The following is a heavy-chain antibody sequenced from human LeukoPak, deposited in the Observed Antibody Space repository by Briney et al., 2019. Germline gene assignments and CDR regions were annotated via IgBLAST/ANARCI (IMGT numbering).Heavy chain of an antibody. J-gene: IGHJ3*02. CDR1: GFTFSSYA. Sequence: GGSLRLSCAASGFTFSSYAMSWVRQAPGKGLEWVSAISGSGGSTYYADSVKGRFTISRDNSKNTLYLQMNSLRAGDTAVYFCAKNPTFYYDSSGYYGDVFDIWGQGTMVTVSS. V-gene: IGHV3-23*01. CDR2: ISGSGGST. CDR3: AKNPTFYYDSSGYYGDVFDI. D-gene: IGHD3-22*01.